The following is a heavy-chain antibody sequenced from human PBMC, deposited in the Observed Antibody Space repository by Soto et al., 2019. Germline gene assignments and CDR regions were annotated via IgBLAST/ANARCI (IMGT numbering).Heavy chain of an antibody. J-gene: IGHJ4*02. CDR3: ARGTVVTHFDY. CDR2: INAGNGNT. Sequence: QVQLVQSGAEEKKPGASVKVSCKASGYTFTSYAMHWVRQAPGQRLEWMGWINAGNGNTKYSQKFQGRVTITGDTAASPAYMELSSLRSEDTAVYYCARGTVVTHFDYWGQGTLVTVSS. V-gene: IGHV1-3*05. D-gene: IGHD2-15*01. CDR1: GYTFTSYA.